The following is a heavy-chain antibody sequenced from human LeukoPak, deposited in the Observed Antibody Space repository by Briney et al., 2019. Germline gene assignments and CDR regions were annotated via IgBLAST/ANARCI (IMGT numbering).Heavy chain of an antibody. CDR3: ATHYDILTGYSVPLFDY. Sequence: GRSLRLSCAASGFTFSSYAMHWVRQAPGKGLEWVAVISYDGSNKYYADSVKGRFTISRDNSKNTLYLQMNSLRAEDTAVYYCATHYDILTGYSVPLFDYWGQGTLVTVSS. CDR2: ISYDGSNK. D-gene: IGHD3-9*01. CDR1: GFTFSSYA. V-gene: IGHV3-30*04. J-gene: IGHJ4*02.